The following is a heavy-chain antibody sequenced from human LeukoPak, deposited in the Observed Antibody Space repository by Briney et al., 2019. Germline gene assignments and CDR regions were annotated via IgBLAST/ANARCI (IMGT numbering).Heavy chain of an antibody. CDR1: GYTFTSYG. CDR2: ISAYNGNT. Sequence: ASVKVSCKTSGYTFTSYGISWVRQAPGQGLEWMGWISAYNGNTDYAQKLQGRVTMTTDTSTCTAYMELRSLRSDDTAVYYCARIPPLYCSSTTCYGGNDYWGQGTLVTVSS. V-gene: IGHV1-18*01. D-gene: IGHD2-2*01. CDR3: ARIPPLYCSSTTCYGGNDY. J-gene: IGHJ4*02.